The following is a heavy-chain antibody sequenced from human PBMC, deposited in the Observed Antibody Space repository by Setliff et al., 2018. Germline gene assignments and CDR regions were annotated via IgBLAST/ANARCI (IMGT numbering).Heavy chain of an antibody. CDR3: ARGPYYFDSGDYAY. CDR1: GGSFSTYY. Sequence: SETLSLTCAVYGGSFSTYYWIWIRQPPGKGLEWIGEINHSGSTNYNPSLKSRVTISVDTSKNQFSLELRSVTTADTAVYYCARGPYYFDSGDYAYWGQGTLVTVSS. CDR2: INHSGST. D-gene: IGHD3-22*01. J-gene: IGHJ4*02. V-gene: IGHV4-34*01.